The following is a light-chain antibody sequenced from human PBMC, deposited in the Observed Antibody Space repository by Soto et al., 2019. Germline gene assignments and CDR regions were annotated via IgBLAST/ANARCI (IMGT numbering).Light chain of an antibody. CDR2: EVN. CDR1: SSDVGAYIY. V-gene: IGLV2-14*03. Sequence: QSALTQPASVSGSPGQSITISCGGTSSDVGAYIYVSWYQQFPGKAPKLILYEVNNRPSGVSNRFSGSKSDTTASLTISGLQPEDEADYYCCSYLGSTSVFGGGTQLTVL. J-gene: IGLJ7*01. CDR3: CSYLGSTSV.